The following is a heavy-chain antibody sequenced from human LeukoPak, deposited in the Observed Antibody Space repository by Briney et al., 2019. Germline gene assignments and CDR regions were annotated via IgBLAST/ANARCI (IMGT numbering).Heavy chain of an antibody. V-gene: IGHV3-53*01. CDR2: IYSGGST. D-gene: IGHD2-2*01. CDR3: ASAWAAAAPFDY. CDR1: GFTVSGNH. Sequence: GGSLRLSCAASGFTVSGNHMSWVRQAPGRGLEWVSIIYSGGSTDYADSVKGRFTISRDNSKNTLSLQMNSLRAEDTAVYFCASAWAAAAPFDYWGQGTLVTVSS. J-gene: IGHJ4*02.